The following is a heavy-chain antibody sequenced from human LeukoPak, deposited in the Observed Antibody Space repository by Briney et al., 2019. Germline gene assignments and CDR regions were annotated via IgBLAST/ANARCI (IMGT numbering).Heavy chain of an antibody. V-gene: IGHV3-23*01. D-gene: IGHD6-13*01. CDR2: ISGSGIST. Sequence: GGSLRLSCAASGFTFSSYATSWVRQAPGKGLQWVSAISGSGISTYYADSVKGRFTISRDNSKNTLYLQMNSLRAEDTAVYYCASSRGSWPDYFDYWGQGTLVTVSS. CDR3: ASSRGSWPDYFDY. CDR1: GFTFSSYA. J-gene: IGHJ4*02.